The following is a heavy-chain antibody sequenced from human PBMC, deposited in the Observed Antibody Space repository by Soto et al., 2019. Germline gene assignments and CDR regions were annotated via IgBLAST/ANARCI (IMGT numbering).Heavy chain of an antibody. V-gene: IGHV4-34*01. CDR3: ARGMTPPGAPAWYYFDS. J-gene: IGHJ4*02. D-gene: IGHD2-8*02. Sequence: SETLSLTCAVYGESLSAYYWTWIRQPPGKGLEWIGEINQSGSTNYSPSLRSRVTMSADVSKNQFSLRLTSVTAADTALYYCARGMTPPGAPAWYYFDSWGQGTLVTVSS. CDR2: INQSGST. CDR1: GESLSAYY.